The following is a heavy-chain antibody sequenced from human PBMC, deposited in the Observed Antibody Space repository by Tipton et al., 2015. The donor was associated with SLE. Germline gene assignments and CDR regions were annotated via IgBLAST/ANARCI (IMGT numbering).Heavy chain of an antibody. Sequence: VQLVQSGGGLVQPGGSLRLSCAASGFTVSSNYMSWVRQAPGKGLEWVSVIYSGGSTYYADSVKGRFTISRDNSKNTLYLQMNSLRAEDTAVYYCAREGEYCSGGSCYHGWAFDIWGQGTMVTVSS. J-gene: IGHJ3*02. V-gene: IGHV3-53*04. CDR1: GFTVSSNY. CDR2: IYSGGST. D-gene: IGHD2-15*01. CDR3: AREGEYCSGGSCYHGWAFDI.